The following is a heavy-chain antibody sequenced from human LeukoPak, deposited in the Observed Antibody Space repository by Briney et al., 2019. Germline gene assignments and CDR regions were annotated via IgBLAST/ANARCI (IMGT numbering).Heavy chain of an antibody. CDR2: ISYDGSNQ. CDR3: ARDQKYSGYDWGVY. D-gene: IGHD5-12*01. Sequence: GGSLRLSCAASGFSFSSYGIHWVRQAPGKGLEWVAVISYDGSNQYYADSVKGRFTISRDNSKNTLYLQMNSLRAEDTAVYYCARDQKYSGYDWGVYWGQGTLVTVSS. CDR1: GFSFSSYG. V-gene: IGHV3-30*03. J-gene: IGHJ4*02.